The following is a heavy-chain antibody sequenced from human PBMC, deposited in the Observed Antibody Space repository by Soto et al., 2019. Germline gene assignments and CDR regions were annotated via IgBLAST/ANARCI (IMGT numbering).Heavy chain of an antibody. D-gene: IGHD4-17*01. V-gene: IGHV3-30-3*01. CDR2: ISYDGSNK. Sequence: WGSLRLSCAASGFTFSSYAMHWVRQAPGRGLEWVAVISYDGSNKYYADSVKGRFTISRDNSKNTLYLQMNSLRAEDTAVYYCARASNGDYYYYGMDVWGQGTTVTVSS. CDR1: GFTFSSYA. CDR3: ARASNGDYYYYGMDV. J-gene: IGHJ6*02.